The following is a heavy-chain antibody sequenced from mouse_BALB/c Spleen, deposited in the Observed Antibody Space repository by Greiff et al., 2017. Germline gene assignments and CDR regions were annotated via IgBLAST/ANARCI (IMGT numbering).Heavy chain of an antibody. J-gene: IGHJ4*01. D-gene: IGHD2-2*01. V-gene: IGHV1S29*02. CDR2: IYPYNGGT. CDR1: GYTFTDYN. CDR3: ARADGYDGYAMDY. Sequence: DVQLQESGPELVKPGASVKISCKASGYTFTDYNMHWVKQSHGKSLEWIGYIYPYNGGTGYNQKFKSKATLTVDNSSSTAYMELRSLTSEDSAVYYCARADGYDGYAMDYWGQGTSVTVSS.